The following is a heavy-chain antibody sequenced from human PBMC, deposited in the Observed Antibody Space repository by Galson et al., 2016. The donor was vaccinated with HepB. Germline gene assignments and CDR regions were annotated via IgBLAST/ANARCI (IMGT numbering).Heavy chain of an antibody. CDR2: ISTSGGST. CDR1: GFAFSAFG. Sequence: SLRLSCAASGFAFSAFGMTWVRQAPRKGLEWVAAISTSGGSTDYADSVKGRFTISRDNSKNMLYLQMSSLRVEDSALYYCAKGTTRLGDNWGQGILVTVS. J-gene: IGHJ4*02. D-gene: IGHD4-11*01. V-gene: IGHV3-23*01. CDR3: AKGTTRLGDN.